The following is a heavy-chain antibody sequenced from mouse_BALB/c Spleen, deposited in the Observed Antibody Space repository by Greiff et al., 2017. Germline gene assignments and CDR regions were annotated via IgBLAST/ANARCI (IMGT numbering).Heavy chain of an antibody. D-gene: IGHD1-3*01. Sequence: EVQLQESGPSLVKPSQTLSLTCSVTGDSITSGYWNWIRKFPGNKLEYMGYISYSGSTYYNPSLKSRISITRDTSKNQYYLQLNSVTTEDTATYYCARYGGTSTHYFDYWGQGTTLTVSS. CDR3: ARYGGTSTHYFDY. J-gene: IGHJ2*01. V-gene: IGHV3-8*02. CDR1: GDSITSGY. CDR2: ISYSGST.